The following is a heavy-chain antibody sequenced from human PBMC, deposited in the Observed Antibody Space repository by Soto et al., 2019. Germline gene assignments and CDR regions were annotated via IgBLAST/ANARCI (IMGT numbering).Heavy chain of an antibody. CDR1: GFSLADYP. Sequence: PGGSLRPSCATSGFSLADYPMNWVRQTPGTGLEWISSSRPRGDTIYYVDSVEGRFTISRDNARNSLSLHRSSLRDEGSALYYSATGPHTHVRWPLYFDSWGQGVPVTVSS. V-gene: IGHV3-48*02. CDR2: SRPRGDTI. CDR3: ATGPHTHVRWPLYFDS. J-gene: IGHJ4*02. D-gene: IGHD6-13*01.